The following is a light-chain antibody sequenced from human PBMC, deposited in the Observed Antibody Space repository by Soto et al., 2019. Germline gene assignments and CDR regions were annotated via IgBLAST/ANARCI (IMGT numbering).Light chain of an antibody. J-gene: IGKJ5*01. V-gene: IGKV1-5*01. CDR3: QQYYSFPIT. CDR2: AAS. Sequence: DIQMTQSPSTLSGSVGDRVTITCLASQTISSWLAWYQQKPGEAPKLLIYAASTLYGGVPSRFSGSGSGTDFTLTISCLQSEDFATYYCQQYYSFPITFGQGTRLEI. CDR1: QTISSW.